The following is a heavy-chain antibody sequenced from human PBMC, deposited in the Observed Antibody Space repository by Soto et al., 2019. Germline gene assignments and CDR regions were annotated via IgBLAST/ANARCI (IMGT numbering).Heavy chain of an antibody. CDR3: AREALYSSGWPLDY. J-gene: IGHJ4*02. Sequence: GASVKVSCKASGYTFTSYAMHWVRQAPGLRLEWMGWINAGNGNTKYSQKFQGRVTITRDTSASTAYMELSSLRSEDTAVYYCAREALYSSGWPLDYWGQGTLVTVSS. V-gene: IGHV1-3*01. D-gene: IGHD6-19*01. CDR1: GYTFTSYA. CDR2: INAGNGNT.